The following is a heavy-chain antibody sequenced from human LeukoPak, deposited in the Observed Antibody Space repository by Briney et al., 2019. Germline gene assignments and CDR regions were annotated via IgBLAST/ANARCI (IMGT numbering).Heavy chain of an antibody. Sequence: PGGSLRLSCAASGFTFSSYGMHWVRQAPGKGLEWVAVISYDGSNKYYADSVKGRFTISRDNSKNTLYLQMNSLRAEDTAVYYCAKDWRLLRYSSGWEYFDYWGQGTLVTVSS. V-gene: IGHV3-30*18. CDR2: ISYDGSNK. CDR1: GFTFSSYG. J-gene: IGHJ4*02. CDR3: AKDWRLLRYSSGWEYFDY. D-gene: IGHD6-19*01.